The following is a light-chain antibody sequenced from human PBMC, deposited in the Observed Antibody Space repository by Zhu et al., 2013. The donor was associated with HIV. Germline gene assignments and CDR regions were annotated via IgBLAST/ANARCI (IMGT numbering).Light chain of an antibody. Sequence: EIVMTQSPATLSVSPGERATLSCRASQSVSSDFAWYQQKPGQAPRLLIYGASSRATGIPDRFSGSGSGTYFTLTISSLEPEDFAVYYCQQYGSSWTFG. J-gene: IGKJ1*01. V-gene: IGKV3-20*01. CDR3: QQYGSSWT. CDR2: GAS. CDR1: QSVSSD.